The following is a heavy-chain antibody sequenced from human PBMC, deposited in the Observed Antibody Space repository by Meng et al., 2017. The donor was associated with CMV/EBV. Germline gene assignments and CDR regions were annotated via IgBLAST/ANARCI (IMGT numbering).Heavy chain of an antibody. CDR2: INPNSGGT. Sequence: HVHLVASGAGEPKPGASMNASYNASGYTFTGYYRHWLRQAPGQGLEWMGWINPNSGGTNYAQKFQGRVTMTRDTSISTAYMELSRLRSDDTAVYYCARGPLGEYSTYDAPWGQGTLVTVSS. CDR1: GYTFTGYY. V-gene: IGHV1-2*02. D-gene: IGHD4-11*01. CDR3: ARGPLGEYSTYDAP. J-gene: IGHJ5*02.